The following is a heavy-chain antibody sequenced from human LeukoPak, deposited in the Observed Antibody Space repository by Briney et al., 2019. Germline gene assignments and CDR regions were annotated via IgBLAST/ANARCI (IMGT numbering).Heavy chain of an antibody. CDR1: GGSFSGYY. J-gene: IGHJ5*02. V-gene: IGHV4-34*01. CDR2: INHSGST. D-gene: IGHD2-2*01. Sequence: PSETLSLTCAVYGGSFSGYYWSWIRQPPGKGLEWIGEINHSGSTNYNPSLKSRVTISVDTSKNQFSLKLSSVTAADTAVYYCARGQDIVVVPAATGYNWFDPWGQGTLVTVSS. CDR3: ARGQDIVVVPAATGYNWFDP.